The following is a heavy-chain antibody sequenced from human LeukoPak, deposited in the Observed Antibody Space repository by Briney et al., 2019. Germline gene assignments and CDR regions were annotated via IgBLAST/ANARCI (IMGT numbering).Heavy chain of an antibody. V-gene: IGHV3-7*01. D-gene: IGHD1-26*01. CDR3: ARDQFSGSYTFDY. Sequence: GGSLRLSCAASGFTFSNYWMVWVRQAPGEGLEWVANIKGDGSREYYLDSVKGRFTISRANAKSSLYLQMSSLRADDTAVYYCARDQFSGSYTFDYWGQGTLVTVSS. CDR2: IKGDGSRE. J-gene: IGHJ4*02. CDR1: GFTFSNYW.